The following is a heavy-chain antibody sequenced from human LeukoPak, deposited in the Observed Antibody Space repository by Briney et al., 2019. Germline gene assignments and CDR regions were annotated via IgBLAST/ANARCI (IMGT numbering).Heavy chain of an antibody. Sequence: EASVKVSCTASGYTFTSYDINWVRQATGQGLEWMGWINPNSGGTNYAQKFQGRVTMTRDTSISTAYMELSRLRSDDTAVYYCARGGLWGQGTLVTVSS. J-gene: IGHJ4*02. V-gene: IGHV1-2*02. CDR1: GYTFTSYD. CDR3: ARGGL. CDR2: INPNSGGT.